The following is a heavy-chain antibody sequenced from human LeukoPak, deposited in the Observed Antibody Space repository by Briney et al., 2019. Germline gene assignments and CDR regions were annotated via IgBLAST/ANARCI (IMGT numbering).Heavy chain of an antibody. CDR1: GFTFSDYY. D-gene: IGHD6-13*01. V-gene: IGHV3-23*01. CDR3: AKVTTAGTIN. J-gene: IGHJ4*02. CDR2: IGGSDTST. Sequence: GGSLRLSCAASGFTFSDYYMSWIRQAPGKGLEWVSSIGGSDTSTYYADSVRGRFTISRDNSKNTLYLQINSLRAEDTAVYYCAKVTTAGTINWGQGTLVTVSS.